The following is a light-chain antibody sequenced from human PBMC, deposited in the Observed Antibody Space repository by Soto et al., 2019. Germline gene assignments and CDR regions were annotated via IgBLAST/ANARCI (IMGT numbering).Light chain of an antibody. CDR3: QQYNSYWT. Sequence: EIVLTQSPATLSLSPGDRAILSCRASQSISSALAWYQQKPGQAPRLLIYDASDRATGIPARFSGSRSGTDFTLTISSLEPEDFATYYCQQYNSYWTFGQGTKVEIK. CDR2: DAS. V-gene: IGKV3-11*01. CDR1: QSISSA. J-gene: IGKJ1*01.